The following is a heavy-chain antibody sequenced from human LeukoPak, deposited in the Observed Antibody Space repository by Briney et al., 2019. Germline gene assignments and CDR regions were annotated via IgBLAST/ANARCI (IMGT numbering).Heavy chain of an antibody. CDR1: GGSINSYY. Sequence: SETLSLTCTVSGGSINSYYGSWIRQPPGKGLEGIGYIYYSGSTNYNPILMSRVTISVDTSKNQFSLKLSSVTAADTAVYYCARDRIAARLYYYYGMDVWGQGTTVTVSS. D-gene: IGHD6-6*01. V-gene: IGHV4-59*01. J-gene: IGHJ6*02. CDR3: ARDRIAARLYYYYGMDV. CDR2: IYYSGST.